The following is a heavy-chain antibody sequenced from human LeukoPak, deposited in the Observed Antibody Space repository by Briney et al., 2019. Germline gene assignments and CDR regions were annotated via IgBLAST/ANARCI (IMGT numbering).Heavy chain of an antibody. CDR3: ARYSGGYLDY. J-gene: IGHJ4*02. CDR1: GFTFSSYS. D-gene: IGHD1-26*01. V-gene: IGHV3-48*01. Sequence: GGSLRLSCAASGFTFSSYSMNWVRQAPGKGLEWVSDITSGSSTIYYADSVKGRFTISRDNAKNSLYLQMKSLRAEDTAVYYCARYSGGYLDYWGQGTLVTASS. CDR2: ITSGSSTI.